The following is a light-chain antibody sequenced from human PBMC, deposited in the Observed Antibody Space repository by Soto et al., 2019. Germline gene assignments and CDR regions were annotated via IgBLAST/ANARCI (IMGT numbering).Light chain of an antibody. CDR2: EVS. Sequence: QSVLTQPASVSGSPGQSITISCTGTSSDVGSYNLVSWYQQHPGKAPKLMIYEVSKRPSGVSNRFSGSKSGNTASLTISGLQAEDDVDYYCRSYAGSISPYVCGTATMVTVL. J-gene: IGLJ1*01. CDR1: SSDVGSYNL. V-gene: IGLV2-23*02. CDR3: RSYAGSISPYV.